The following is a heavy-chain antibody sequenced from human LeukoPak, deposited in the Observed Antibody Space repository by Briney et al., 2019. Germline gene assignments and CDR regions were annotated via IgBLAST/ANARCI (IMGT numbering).Heavy chain of an antibody. CDR1: GFSFSDAA. D-gene: IGHD3-10*01. V-gene: IGHV3-15*04. J-gene: IGHJ4*02. CDR2: IESRSFGGTT. Sequence: GGSLRLSCVGSGFSFSDAAMSWVRQPPGKGLEWVGHIESRSFGGTTNYAAPVKGRFTISRDDSKNTLYLEMNSLKSEDTAVYYCMAQYYRDYWGQGTLVTVSS. CDR3: MAQYYRDY.